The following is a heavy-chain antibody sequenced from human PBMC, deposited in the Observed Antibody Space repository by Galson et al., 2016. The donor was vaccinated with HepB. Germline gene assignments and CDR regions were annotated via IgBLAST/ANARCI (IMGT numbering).Heavy chain of an antibody. CDR2: IDRDGSET. V-gene: IGHV3-7*01. CDR1: RFTFSNFW. Sequence: SLRLSCAASRFTFSNFWMVWVRQAPGKGLEWVANIDRDGSETNYVDSVKGRFTISRDNAKNSLYLQMNNLRAEDTATYYCTTYRGPTWTFFDYWGPGTLVTVSA. CDR3: TTYRGPTWTFFDY. J-gene: IGHJ4*02. D-gene: IGHD3/OR15-3a*01.